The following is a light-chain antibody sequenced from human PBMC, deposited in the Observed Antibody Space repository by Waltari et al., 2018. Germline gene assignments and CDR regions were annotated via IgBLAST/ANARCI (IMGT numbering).Light chain of an antibody. CDR1: SGQRSLV. V-gene: IGLV4-69*01. CDR2: VNSDGSP. J-gene: IGLJ3*02. CDR3: QTGGHGTWV. Sequence: LVLTQSPSASASLGPSVKLTCTLRSGQRSLVIARLPQRPEKGPRYLMKVNSDGSPSKGDKIPDRFSGSSSGAEHYRSISSVHSADEADYYCQTGGHGTWVFGGGTKLTVL.